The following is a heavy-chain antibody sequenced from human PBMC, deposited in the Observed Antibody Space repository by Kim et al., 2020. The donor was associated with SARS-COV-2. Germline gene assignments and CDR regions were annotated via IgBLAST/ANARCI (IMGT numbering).Heavy chain of an antibody. V-gene: IGHV3-9*01. J-gene: IGHJ4*02. Sequence: DSVKGRFTITRDSAENSLYLHMKSLRAEDTALYYCAKDMYPIAAAGSSDYWGQGTLVTVSS. D-gene: IGHD6-13*01. CDR3: AKDMYPIAAAGSSDY.